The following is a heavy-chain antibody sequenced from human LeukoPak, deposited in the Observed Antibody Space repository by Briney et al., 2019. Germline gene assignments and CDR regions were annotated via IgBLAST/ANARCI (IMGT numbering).Heavy chain of an antibody. CDR2: INSDGALT. Sequence: GGSLRLSCAASGFSFRKYEMNWVRQAPGKGLKWVAYINSDGALTYYADSVKGRFTISKDNTKNSLYLQMSSLRVEDTAVYYCARPDYWGQGALVTVSS. J-gene: IGHJ4*02. V-gene: IGHV3-48*03. CDR1: GFSFRKYE. CDR3: ARPDY.